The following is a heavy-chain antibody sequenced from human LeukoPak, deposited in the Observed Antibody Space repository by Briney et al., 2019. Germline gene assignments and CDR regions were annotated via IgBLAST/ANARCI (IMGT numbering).Heavy chain of an antibody. V-gene: IGHV7-4-1*02. CDR1: GYTFTSYA. CDR3: ARDGIAAAGTPYYYYYYMGV. D-gene: IGHD6-13*01. Sequence: ASVKVSCKASGYTFTSYAMNWVRQAPGQGLEWMGWINTNTGNPTYAQGFTGRFVFSLDTSVSTAYLQISSLKAEDTAVYYCARDGIAAAGTPYYYYYYMGVWGKGTTVTVSS. J-gene: IGHJ6*03. CDR2: INTNTGNP.